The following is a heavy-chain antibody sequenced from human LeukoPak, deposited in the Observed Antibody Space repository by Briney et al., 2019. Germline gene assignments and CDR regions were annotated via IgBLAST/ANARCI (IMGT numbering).Heavy chain of an antibody. J-gene: IGHJ3*02. V-gene: IGHV1-2*06. CDR2: INPNSGGT. Sequence: ASVKVSCKASGYTFTGYYMHWVRQAPGQGLEWMGRINPNSGGTNYAQKFQGRVTMTRDTSISTAYMELSRLRSDDTAVYYCARDYYDSSGYYFLAENAFDIWGQGTMVTVSS. D-gene: IGHD3-22*01. CDR1: GYTFTGYY. CDR3: ARDYYDSSGYYFLAENAFDI.